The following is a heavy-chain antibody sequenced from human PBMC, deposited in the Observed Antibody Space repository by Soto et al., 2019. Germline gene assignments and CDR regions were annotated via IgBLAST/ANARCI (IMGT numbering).Heavy chain of an antibody. V-gene: IGHV1-69*13. CDR2: IIPIFGTA. J-gene: IGHJ6*03. CDR3: ARGVRFLENYYYYYMDV. D-gene: IGHD3-3*01. Sequence: SVKVSCKASGGTFSSYAISWVRQAPGQGLEWMGGIIPIFGTANYAQKFQGRVTITADESTSTAYMELSSLRSEDTAVYYCARGVRFLENYYYYYMDVWGKGTTVTVSS. CDR1: GGTFSSYA.